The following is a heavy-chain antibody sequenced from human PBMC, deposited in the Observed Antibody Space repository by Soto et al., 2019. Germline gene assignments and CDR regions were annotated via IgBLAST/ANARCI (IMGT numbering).Heavy chain of an antibody. CDR2: ILYDGSDK. J-gene: IGHJ4*02. CDR1: GFPFGSYG. V-gene: IGHV3-30*18. D-gene: IGHD3-10*01. Sequence: VQLVESGGGVVQSGRSLRLSCAASGFPFGSYGMHWVRQAPGKGLEWVAGILYDGSDKYYADSVKGRFTISRENSKNTLYLQMSSLSTEDSAFYYCAKAGGGFGDFVHHWGQGTPVTVSS. CDR3: AKAGGGFGDFVHH.